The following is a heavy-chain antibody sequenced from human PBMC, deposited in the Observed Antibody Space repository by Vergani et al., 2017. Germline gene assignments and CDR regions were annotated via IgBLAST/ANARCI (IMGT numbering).Heavy chain of an antibody. CDR3: ARHTPYGSGSYFYYYYGMDV. Sequence: QVQLQESGPGLVKPSETLSLTCAVSGYSISSGYYWGWIRQPPGKGLEWIVSIYHSGSTYYNPSLKSRVTISVDTSKNQFSLKLSSVTAADTAVYYCARHTPYGSGSYFYYYYGMDVWGQGTTVTVSS. D-gene: IGHD3-10*01. CDR2: IYHSGST. J-gene: IGHJ6*02. CDR1: GYSISSGYY. V-gene: IGHV4-38-2*01.